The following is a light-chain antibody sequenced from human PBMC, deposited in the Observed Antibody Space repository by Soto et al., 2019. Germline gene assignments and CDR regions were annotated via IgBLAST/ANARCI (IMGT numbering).Light chain of an antibody. V-gene: IGKV4-1*01. J-gene: IGKJ1*01. Sequence: DIVMTQSPHSLAVSLGVRATVNCKSSQNIVFNSNNKNYLAWYQQKPGQSPKLLIYWASTRQSGGPDRVRGSGSGTDFTLTISSLQAEDGAVYYCQQFYSTPWTFGQGTKVDI. CDR2: WAS. CDR1: QNIVFNSNNKNY. CDR3: QQFYSTPWT.